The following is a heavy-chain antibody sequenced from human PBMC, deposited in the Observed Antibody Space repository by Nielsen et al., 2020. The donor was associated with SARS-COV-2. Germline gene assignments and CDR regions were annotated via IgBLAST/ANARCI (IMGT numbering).Heavy chain of an antibody. CDR1: GGSFSGYY. CDR3: AREYSSLVSYHYYMDV. CDR2: ISYSGST. Sequence: SETLSLTCAVYGGSFSGYYWSWIRQPPGKGLEWIGYISYSGSTNYNPSLKSRVTISLDTSKNQFSLKLSSVAAADTAVYYCAREYSSLVSYHYYMDVWGKGTTVTVSS. V-gene: IGHV4-59*01. J-gene: IGHJ6*03. D-gene: IGHD6-19*01.